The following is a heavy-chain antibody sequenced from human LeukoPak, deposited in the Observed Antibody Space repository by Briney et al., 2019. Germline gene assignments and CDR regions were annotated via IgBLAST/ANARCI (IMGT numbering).Heavy chain of an antibody. D-gene: IGHD1-1*01. Sequence: SETLSLTCTVSGYSISSGYYWGWIRQPPGKGLEWIGSIYHSGSTYYNPSLKSRVTISVDTSKNQFSLKVSSVTAADTAVYYCARATAGTTLFEGIDYWGRGTLVTASS. CDR1: GYSISSGYY. V-gene: IGHV4-38-2*02. CDR2: IYHSGST. J-gene: IGHJ4*02. CDR3: ARATAGTTLFEGIDY.